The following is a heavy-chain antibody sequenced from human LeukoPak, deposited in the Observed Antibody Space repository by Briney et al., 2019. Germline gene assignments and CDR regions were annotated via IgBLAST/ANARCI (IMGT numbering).Heavy chain of an antibody. D-gene: IGHD1-26*01. V-gene: IGHV3-30*03. CDR2: VSADGRTQ. Sequence: GGSLRLSCAASGFTFRTYSIHWVRQAPGKGLEWVTVVSADGRTQLYSDSVKGRFTISRDNSLNTLHLQMNSLRAEDTAVYYCARDGYSGSYYYSDYWGQGTLVTVSS. CDR1: GFTFRTYS. J-gene: IGHJ4*02. CDR3: ARDGYSGSYYYSDY.